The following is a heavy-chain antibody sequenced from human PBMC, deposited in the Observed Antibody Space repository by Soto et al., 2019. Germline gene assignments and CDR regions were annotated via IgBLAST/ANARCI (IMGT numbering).Heavy chain of an antibody. J-gene: IGHJ4*02. D-gene: IGHD4-17*01. V-gene: IGHV1-8*01. CDR2: MNPKSGNT. Sequence: QVQLVQSGAEVKKPGASVKVSCKASGYTFTNYDINWVRQATGQGLEWMGWMNPKSGNTGHAQQFQGRVTMTRSTSITTAYMELSSLRSEDTAVYYCVRVYGEIDYWGQGTLVTVSS. CDR1: GYTFTNYD. CDR3: VRVYGEIDY.